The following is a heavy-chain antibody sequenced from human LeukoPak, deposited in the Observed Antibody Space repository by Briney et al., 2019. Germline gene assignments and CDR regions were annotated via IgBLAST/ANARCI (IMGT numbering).Heavy chain of an antibody. D-gene: IGHD3-3*01. Sequence: PSETLSLTCTVSGGSVSSYYWSWIRQPPGKRLEWIGHIYYSGSTNYNPSLKSRVTISVDTSKNQFSLKLSSVTAADTAVYYCASRSSIWSGYQDTLYYFDSWGQGTLVTVSS. V-gene: IGHV4-59*02. CDR3: ASRSSIWSGYQDTLYYFDS. CDR1: GGSVSSYY. CDR2: IYYSGST. J-gene: IGHJ4*02.